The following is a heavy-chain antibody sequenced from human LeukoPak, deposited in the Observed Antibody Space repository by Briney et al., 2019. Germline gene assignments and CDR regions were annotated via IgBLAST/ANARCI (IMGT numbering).Heavy chain of an antibody. CDR1: GGSISSDDYS. CDR3: AREGQAFAVPKVYFDP. D-gene: IGHD3-3*01. J-gene: IGHJ2*01. Sequence: SETLSLTWIVSGGSISSDDYSWSWIRQPPGKGLEWIGNVFHTGTTYSNPSLKSRVTISMDRSKNHFSLNLNSVTAADTAVYYCAREGQAFAVPKVYFDPWGRGTLVTVSS. CDR2: VFHTGTT. V-gene: IGHV4-30-2*01.